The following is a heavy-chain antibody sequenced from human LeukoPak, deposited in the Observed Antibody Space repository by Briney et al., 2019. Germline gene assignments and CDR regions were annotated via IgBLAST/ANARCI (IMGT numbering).Heavy chain of an antibody. CDR2: INHSGST. Sequence: SETLSLTCAVYSGSFSGYSWNWIRQPPGKGLEWFGEINHSGSTNYNPSLKSRVTISVAPSKNQFSLKLSSVTASDTAVYYCARSRIPAPGPTHWGQGTLVTVSS. V-gene: IGHV4-34*01. CDR3: ARSRIPAPGPTH. CDR1: SGSFSGYS. D-gene: IGHD6-13*01. J-gene: IGHJ4*02.